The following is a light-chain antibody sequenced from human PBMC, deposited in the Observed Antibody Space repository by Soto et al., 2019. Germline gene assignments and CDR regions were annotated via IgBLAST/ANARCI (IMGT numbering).Light chain of an antibody. CDR3: CSYAGDAHPYV. V-gene: IGLV2-23*01. CDR2: EGS. J-gene: IGLJ1*01. CDR1: SSDVGTYNL. Sequence: QSALTQPASVSGSPGQSITISCTGTSSDVGTYNLVSWYQQHPGKAPKLIIYEGSKRPSGVSNRFFGSKSGNTASLTISGLQAEDEADYHCCSYAGDAHPYVFGTGTKVTVL.